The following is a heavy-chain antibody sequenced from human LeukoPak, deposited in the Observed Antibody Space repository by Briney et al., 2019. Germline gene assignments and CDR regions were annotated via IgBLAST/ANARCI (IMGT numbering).Heavy chain of an antibody. D-gene: IGHD6-13*01. Sequence: PGGSLRLSCAASGFTFSYYPIHWVRQAPGKGLEWVSSITSSSTYIYYADSVKGRFTISRDNAKKSVYLQMNSLRAEDTAVYYCARGGVYSSRGIDYWGQGTLVTVSS. J-gene: IGHJ4*02. CDR2: ITSSSTYI. V-gene: IGHV3-21*01. CDR3: ARGGVYSSRGIDY. CDR1: GFTFSYYP.